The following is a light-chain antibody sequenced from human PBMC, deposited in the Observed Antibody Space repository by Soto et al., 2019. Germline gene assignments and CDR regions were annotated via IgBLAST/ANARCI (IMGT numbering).Light chain of an antibody. V-gene: IGKV1-39*01. CDR3: QQSYSTPRT. CDR1: QSITSY. J-gene: IGKJ1*01. Sequence: DIQMTQSPSSLSASVGDRVTLTCRASQSITSYLNWYQQKPVKAPKLLIYAASNLQSGVPSRFSGSGSGTDFTLTINSLQPEDFATYYCQQSYSTPRTFGQGTKVESK. CDR2: AAS.